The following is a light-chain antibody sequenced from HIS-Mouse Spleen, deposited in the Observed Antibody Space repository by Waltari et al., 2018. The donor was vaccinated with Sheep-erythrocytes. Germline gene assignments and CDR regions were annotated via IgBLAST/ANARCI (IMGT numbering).Light chain of an antibody. CDR3: AAWDDSLNGYV. CDR2: SNK. Sequence: QSVLTQPPSASGTPGQRVTISCSGSSSNIGSNTVNWYQQPPGTAPKLLIYSNKQRPSGVPARFSGSKSGTSASLAISGLQSEDEADDYCAAWDDSLNGYVFGTGTKVTVL. J-gene: IGLJ1*01. V-gene: IGLV1-44*01. CDR1: SSNIGSNT.